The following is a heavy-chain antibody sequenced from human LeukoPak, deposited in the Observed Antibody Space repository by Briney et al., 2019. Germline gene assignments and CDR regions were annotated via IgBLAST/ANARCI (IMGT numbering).Heavy chain of an antibody. CDR2: ISAYNGNT. Sequence: ASVKVSCKASGYTFTSYGISWVRQAPGQGLEWMGWISAYNGNTNYAQKLQGRVTMTTDTSTSTAYMELSSLRSEDTAVYYCARGGIAAADFNWFDPWGQGTLVTVSS. CDR1: GYTFTSYG. V-gene: IGHV1-18*01. CDR3: ARGGIAAADFNWFDP. J-gene: IGHJ5*02. D-gene: IGHD6-13*01.